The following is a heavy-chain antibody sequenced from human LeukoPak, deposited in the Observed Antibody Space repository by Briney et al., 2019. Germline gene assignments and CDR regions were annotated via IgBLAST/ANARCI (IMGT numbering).Heavy chain of an antibody. CDR3: ARGGRDGYNQIDN. CDR1: GYRFSGYY. Sequence: ASVKVSCRASGYRFSGYYLHWVRQAPGQGLEWMGWINPNSGDTKYAQKFQGRVTMTRDTSISTAYMELTNLTSDDTAVYYCARGGRDGYNQIDNWGQGTLVTVSS. D-gene: IGHD5-24*01. J-gene: IGHJ4*02. CDR2: INPNSGDT. V-gene: IGHV1-2*02.